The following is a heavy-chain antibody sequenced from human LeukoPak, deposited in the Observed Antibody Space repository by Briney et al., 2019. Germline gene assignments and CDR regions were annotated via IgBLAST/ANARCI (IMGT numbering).Heavy chain of an antibody. Sequence: VASVKVSCKASGYTFTSYGISWVRQAPGQGLEWMGWISAYNGNTNYAQKLQGRVTMTTDTSTSTAYMELRSLRSDDTAVYYCARDSPARFEYYGSGSFDYWGQGTLVTVSS. J-gene: IGHJ4*02. CDR3: ARDSPARFEYYGSGSFDY. CDR2: ISAYNGNT. D-gene: IGHD3-10*01. V-gene: IGHV1-18*01. CDR1: GYTFTSYG.